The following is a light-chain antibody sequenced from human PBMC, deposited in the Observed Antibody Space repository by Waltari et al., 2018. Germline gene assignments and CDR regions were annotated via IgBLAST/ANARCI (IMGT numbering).Light chain of an antibody. CDR2: KVS. CDR1: QSPVHRDGNTY. Sequence: QSPVHRDGNTYLQWFQQRPGQSPRRLIYKVSSRESGVPDRFSGSGSGTDFTLKISRVEAEDVGVYYCMQGTYWPYTFGQGTKLDIK. V-gene: IGKV2-30*02. J-gene: IGKJ2*01. CDR3: MQGTYWPYT.